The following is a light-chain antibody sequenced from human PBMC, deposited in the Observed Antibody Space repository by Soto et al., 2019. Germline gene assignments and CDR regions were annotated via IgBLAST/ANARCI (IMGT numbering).Light chain of an antibody. CDR1: SSNIGSNY. V-gene: IGLV1-47*01. CDR3: AAWDDSLSDVV. CDR2: RNN. J-gene: IGLJ2*01. Sequence: QPVLTQPPSASGTPRQRVTISCSGSSSNIGSNYVYWYQQLPGTAPKLLIYRNNQRPSGVPDRFSGSKSGTSASLAISGLRSEDEADYYCAAWDDSLSDVVFGGGTKLTVL.